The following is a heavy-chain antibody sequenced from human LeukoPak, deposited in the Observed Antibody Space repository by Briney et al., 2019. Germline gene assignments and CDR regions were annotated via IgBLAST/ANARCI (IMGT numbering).Heavy chain of an antibody. CDR2: ISGSGGST. Sequence: GGSLRLSCAASEFTFSSHAMSWVRQAPGKGLEWVSAISGSGGSTYYADSVKGRFTISRDNYKNTLYLQMNSLRAEDTAVYYCAKPFYCGGDCYYFDYWGQGTLVTVSS. J-gene: IGHJ4*02. CDR1: EFTFSSHA. D-gene: IGHD2-21*02. V-gene: IGHV3-23*01. CDR3: AKPFYCGGDCYYFDY.